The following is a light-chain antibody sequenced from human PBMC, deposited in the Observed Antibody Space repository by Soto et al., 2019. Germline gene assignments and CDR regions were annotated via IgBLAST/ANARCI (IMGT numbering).Light chain of an antibody. CDR2: GNS. Sequence: QAVVTQPPSVSGAPGQRVTISCTGSSSNIGAGHDVHWYQQLPETAPKLLIYGNSNRPSGVPDRFSGSKSGTSVSLAITGLQAEDEADYYCQSYDSSLSGVIFGGGTKLTVL. CDR3: QSYDSSLSGVI. CDR1: SSNIGAGHD. J-gene: IGLJ2*01. V-gene: IGLV1-40*01.